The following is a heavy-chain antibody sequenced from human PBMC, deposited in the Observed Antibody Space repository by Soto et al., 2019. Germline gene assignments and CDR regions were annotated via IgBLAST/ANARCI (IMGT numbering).Heavy chain of an antibody. D-gene: IGHD6-19*01. CDR2: ILYGVKNR. V-gene: IGHV3-30*04. CDR1: GLILSSYE. CDR3: ARDRKKWQVPTGGAFDI. J-gene: IGHJ3*02. Sequence: PXGFLRLSCAASGLILSSYERHWVRQAPGKGLEWLGIILYGVKNRDYAGSVKCRFTISRDNSKNTVYLQMNSLRPEDTAVYYCARDRKKWQVPTGGAFDIWGQGTKVTVSS.